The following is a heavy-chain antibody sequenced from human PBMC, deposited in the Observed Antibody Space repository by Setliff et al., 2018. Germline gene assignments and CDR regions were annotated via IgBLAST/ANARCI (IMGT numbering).Heavy chain of an antibody. J-gene: IGHJ3*01. V-gene: IGHV3-74*01. CDR2: VNTDGSGT. CDR3: ARDGDGEFDF. CDR1: GFAFSASW. Sequence: LRLSCAASGFAFSASWMNWVRQAPGKGLVWVAHVNTDGSGTHYADSVKGRFTISRDNAKDTLHLQMNSLRVDDTAVYYCARDGDGEFDFWGQGTTVTVSS. D-gene: IGHD4-17*01.